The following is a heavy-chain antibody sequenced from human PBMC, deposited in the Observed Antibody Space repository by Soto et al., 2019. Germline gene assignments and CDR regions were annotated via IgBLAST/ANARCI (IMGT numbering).Heavy chain of an antibody. Sequence: SSETLSLTCSVSGDSISNLAYFCAWIRKPPGQALAYFGYICKSATTYYNPSFESRVAISVDTSKSQFSLNVTSVTAADTAVYFCARGRYCLTGRCFPNWFDSWGQGALVTVSS. CDR1: GDSISNLAYF. CDR2: ICKSATT. V-gene: IGHV4-30-4*01. CDR3: ARGRYCLTGRCFPNWFDS. J-gene: IGHJ5*01. D-gene: IGHD7-27*01.